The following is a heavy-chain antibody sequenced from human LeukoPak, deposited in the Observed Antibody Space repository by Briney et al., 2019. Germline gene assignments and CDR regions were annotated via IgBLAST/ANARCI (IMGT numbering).Heavy chain of an antibody. CDR3: AREGSYCSSTSCQSAFDP. V-gene: IGHV4-34*01. CDR2: INHSGST. Sequence: PSETLSLTCAVYGGSFSGYYWSWIRQPPGKGLEWIGEINHSGSTNYNPSLKSRVTISVDTSKNQFSLKLSSVTAADTAVYYCAREGSYCSSTSCQSAFDPWGQGTLVTVSS. CDR1: GGSFSGYY. J-gene: IGHJ5*02. D-gene: IGHD2-2*01.